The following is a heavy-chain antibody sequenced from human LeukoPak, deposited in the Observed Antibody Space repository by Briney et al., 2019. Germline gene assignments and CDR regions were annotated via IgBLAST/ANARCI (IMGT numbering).Heavy chain of an antibody. CDR3: AQPKVGVLFLFDY. J-gene: IGHJ4*02. D-gene: IGHD3-16*01. CDR1: GFTFSDYY. Sequence: PGGSLRLSCAASGFTFSDYYMSWIRQAPGKGLEWVSYISSSGSTTYYADSVKGRFTISRDNSKNTLYLQMNSLRAEDTAVYYCAQPKVGVLFLFDYWGQGTLVTVSS. V-gene: IGHV3-11*01. CDR2: ISSSGSTT.